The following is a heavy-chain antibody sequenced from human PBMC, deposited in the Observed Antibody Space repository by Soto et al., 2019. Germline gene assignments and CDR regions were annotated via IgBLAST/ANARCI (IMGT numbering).Heavy chain of an antibody. V-gene: IGHV3-30*18. CDR1: GFTFSSYG. J-gene: IGHJ6*02. CDR2: ISYDGSNK. Sequence: HPGGSLRLSCAASGFTFSSYGMHWVRQAPGKGLERVAVISYDGSNKYYADSVKGRFTISRDNSKNTLYLQMNSLRAEDTAVYYCAKMAVAATQFRGFEYYGMDVWGQGTTVTVSS. CDR3: AKMAVAATQFRGFEYYGMDV. D-gene: IGHD2-15*01.